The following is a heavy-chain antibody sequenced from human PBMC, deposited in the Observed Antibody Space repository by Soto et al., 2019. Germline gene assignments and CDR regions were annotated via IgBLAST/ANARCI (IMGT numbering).Heavy chain of an antibody. CDR2: INHSGST. D-gene: IGHD3-10*01. J-gene: IGHJ6*02. CDR1: SDCISSYY. V-gene: IGHV4-34*01. Sequence: SETLSLTCTVSSDCISSYYLSWIRQPPGKGLEWIGEINHSGSTNYNPSLKSRVTISVDTSKNQFSLKLSSVTAADTAVYYCASIGAPRVYYYYGMDVWGQGTTVTVS. CDR3: ASIGAPRVYYYYGMDV.